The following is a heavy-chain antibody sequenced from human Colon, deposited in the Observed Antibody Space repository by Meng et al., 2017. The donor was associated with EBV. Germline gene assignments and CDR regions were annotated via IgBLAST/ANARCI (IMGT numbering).Heavy chain of an antibody. J-gene: IGHJ4*02. V-gene: IGHV4-4*02. CDR2: IYHGANT. Sequence: PSLTLSPTCAFSGASISSNNWGTWIRQSPGKGLEWIGEIYHGANTNYNPSLKRRVTISVDRSNDQFSLSLSSVTAADTAVYYCARGNAYKAPSFDYWGQGTLVTVSS. D-gene: IGHD5-24*01. CDR1: GASISSNNW. CDR3: ARGNAYKAPSFDY.